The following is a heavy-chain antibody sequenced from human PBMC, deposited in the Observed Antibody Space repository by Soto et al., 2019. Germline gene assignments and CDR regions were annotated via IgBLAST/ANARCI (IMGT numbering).Heavy chain of an antibody. CDR3: ARGGEVGYDSSGYYYH. D-gene: IGHD3-22*01. CDR2: IYYSGST. V-gene: IGHV4-59*01. CDR1: GGSISSYY. Sequence: QVQLQESGPGLVKPSETLSLTCTVSGGSISSYYWSWIRQPPGKGLEWIGYIYYSGSTNYNPSLKSRVTISVDTSKNQFSLKLSSVTAADTAVYYCARGGEVGYDSSGYYYHWGQGTLVTVSS. J-gene: IGHJ4*02.